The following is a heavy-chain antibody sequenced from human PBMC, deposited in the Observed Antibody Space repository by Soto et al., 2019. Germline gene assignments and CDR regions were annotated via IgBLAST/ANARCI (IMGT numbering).Heavy chain of an antibody. CDR3: ARGSYYDSSGDESYYYYYGMDV. J-gene: IGHJ6*02. V-gene: IGHV1-2*02. D-gene: IGHD3-22*01. CDR2: INPNSGGT. Sequence: ASVKVSCTASGSTFTGYYMHWVRQAPGQGLEWMGWINPNSGGTNYAQKFQGRVTMTRDTSISTAYMELSRLRSDDTAVYYCARGSYYDSSGDESYYYYYGMDVWGQGTTVTVS. CDR1: GSTFTGYY.